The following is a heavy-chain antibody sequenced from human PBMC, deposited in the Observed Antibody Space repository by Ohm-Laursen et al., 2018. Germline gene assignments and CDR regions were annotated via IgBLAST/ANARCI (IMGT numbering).Heavy chain of an antibody. Sequence: GSLRLSCAASGFTFSNYWMSWVRRAPGKGLEWVANIKPDGSEKYYVDSVKGRFTISRDNAKNSLYLQMNSLRAEDTAVYYCASQSYYYGMNIWGQGTTVTVSS. CDR3: ASQSYYYGMNI. CDR1: GFTFSNYW. V-gene: IGHV3-7*02. J-gene: IGHJ6*02. CDR2: IKPDGSEK.